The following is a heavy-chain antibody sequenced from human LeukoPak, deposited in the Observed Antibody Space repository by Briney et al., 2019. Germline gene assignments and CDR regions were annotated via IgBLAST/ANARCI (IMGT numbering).Heavy chain of an antibody. V-gene: IGHV4-61*08. D-gene: IGHD1-26*01. Sequence: SETLSLTCTVSGGSISSGGYYWSWIRQPPGKGLEWIGYFHDSESTNYNPSLKSRVSISVDTSKKQVSLKLSSVTAADTAVYYCARGDASGRPGIAFDYWGQGTLVTVSS. J-gene: IGHJ4*02. CDR3: ARGDASGRPGIAFDY. CDR1: GGSISSGGYY. CDR2: FHDSEST.